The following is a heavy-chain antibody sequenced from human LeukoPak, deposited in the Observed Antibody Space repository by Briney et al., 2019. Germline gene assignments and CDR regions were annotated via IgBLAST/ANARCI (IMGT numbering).Heavy chain of an antibody. CDR2: ISGSGGST. V-gene: IGHV3-23*01. D-gene: IGHD6-6*01. J-gene: IGHJ4*02. CDR1: GFTYSSYA. CDR3: AKDRPLAARPGIDY. Sequence: GGSVRLSCAASGFTYSSYAMIWVRQAPGKGLEGLSAISGSGGSTYYADSVKGRFNISRDNSKNTLYLQMHSLRAEDTAVYYCAKDRPLAARPGIDYWGQGPLVTVSS.